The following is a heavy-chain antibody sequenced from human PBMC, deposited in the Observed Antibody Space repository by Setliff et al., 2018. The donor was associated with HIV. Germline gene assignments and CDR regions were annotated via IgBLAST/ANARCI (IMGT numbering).Heavy chain of an antibody. J-gene: IGHJ4*02. Sequence: SETLSLTCAVYGGSFNGYFWSWIRQPPGKGLEWIGEINHRGSTTYNPSLKSRVTISEDTSKKQFSLKLNSVTAADTAVYYCARVGVWAAPAGRYFDYWGQGALVTVAS. V-gene: IGHV4-34*01. D-gene: IGHD3-16*01. CDR2: INHRGST. CDR3: ARVGVWAAPAGRYFDY. CDR1: GGSFNGYF.